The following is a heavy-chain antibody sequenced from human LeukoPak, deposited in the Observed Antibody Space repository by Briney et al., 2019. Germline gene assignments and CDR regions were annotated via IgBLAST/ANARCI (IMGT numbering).Heavy chain of an antibody. V-gene: IGHV3-23*01. Sequence: GGSLRLSCAVSGITLSDYGMSWVRQAPGKGPEWVAGISGSGGSAYYADAVKGRFTISRDNPKNTLYLQMNSLRVEDTAVYFCAKRGVVIRVILVGFHKEAYYFDSWGQGALVTVSS. J-gene: IGHJ4*02. CDR1: GITLSDYG. CDR3: AKRGVVIRVILVGFHKEAYYFDS. CDR2: ISGSGGSA. D-gene: IGHD3-22*01.